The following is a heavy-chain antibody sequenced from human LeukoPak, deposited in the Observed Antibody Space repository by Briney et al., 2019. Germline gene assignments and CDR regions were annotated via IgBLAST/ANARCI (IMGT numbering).Heavy chain of an antibody. J-gene: IGHJ4*02. Sequence: PGGSLRLSCTASGLIFNTFTVNWVRQTPEKGPEWVAYISTDGNTIYYADFVEGRFTISRDNAKDSSSLQMNGLRVEDTAVYYCLASMGYWGQGTLVTVSS. V-gene: IGHV3-48*01. CDR1: GLIFNTFT. D-gene: IGHD6-19*01. CDR2: ISTDGNTI. CDR3: LASMGY.